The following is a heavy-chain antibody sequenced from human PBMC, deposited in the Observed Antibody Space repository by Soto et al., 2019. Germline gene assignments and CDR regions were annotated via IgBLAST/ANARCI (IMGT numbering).Heavy chain of an antibody. J-gene: IGHJ4*02. CDR2: LVVGSCNT. CDR1: GFMFTSSA. D-gene: IGHD3-3*01. Sequence: SVKVSCKTSGFMFTSSAVQEVRQARGQRXEGIGLLVVGSCNTHYAQNFQERVTLTGDMCTGTSSEELSSMRYEETAVYYCEAVAVLRFVKWLPAHFDYWGQGTLVTVSS. CDR3: EAVAVLRFVKWLPAHFDY. V-gene: IGHV1-58*01.